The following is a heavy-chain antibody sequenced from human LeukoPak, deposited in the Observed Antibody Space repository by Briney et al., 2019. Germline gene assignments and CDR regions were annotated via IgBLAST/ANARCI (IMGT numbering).Heavy chain of an antibody. CDR1: GFAFSSYA. CDR2: ISGSGGST. J-gene: IGHJ4*02. CDR3: AKSYLGSRWAPSYCGGDCPRDY. V-gene: IGHV3-23*01. D-gene: IGHD2-21*02. Sequence: GGSLRLSCAASGFAFSSYAMSWVRQAPGKGLEWVSAISGSGGSTYYADSVKGRFTISRDNSKNTLYLQMNSLRAEDTAVYYCAKSYLGSRWAPSYCGGDCPRDYWGQGTLVTVSS.